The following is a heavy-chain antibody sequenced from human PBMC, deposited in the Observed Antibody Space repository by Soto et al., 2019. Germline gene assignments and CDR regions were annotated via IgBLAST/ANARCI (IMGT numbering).Heavy chain of an antibody. V-gene: IGHV1-8*02. CDR2: MNPNSGNT. CDR3: ARVKGTGYYYYYMDV. D-gene: IGHD3-9*01. J-gene: IGHJ6*03. Sequence: GAPAEVACKASGETLSISEVNVGRQATGQGLEWMGWMNPNSGNTGYAQKFQGRVTMTRNTSISTAYMELSSLRSEDTAVYYCARVKGTGYYYYYMDVWGKGTTVTVSS. CDR1: GETLSISE.